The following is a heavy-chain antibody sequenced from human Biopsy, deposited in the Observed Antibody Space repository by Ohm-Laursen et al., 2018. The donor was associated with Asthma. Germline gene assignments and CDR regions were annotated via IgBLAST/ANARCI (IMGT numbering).Heavy chain of an antibody. D-gene: IGHD2-2*01. J-gene: IGHJ4*02. CDR1: GGTFNTYV. V-gene: IGHV1-69*01. CDR3: ARKAGSCISRTCYALDF. Sequence: SSVKVSCKSLGGTFNTYVIGWVRQAPGQGLEWMGGVNSVFGTTTYPQKFQDRVTITADDSTSTVYMELSSLRYEDTAVYYCARKAGSCISRTCYALDFWGQGTLVTVSS. CDR2: VNSVFGTT.